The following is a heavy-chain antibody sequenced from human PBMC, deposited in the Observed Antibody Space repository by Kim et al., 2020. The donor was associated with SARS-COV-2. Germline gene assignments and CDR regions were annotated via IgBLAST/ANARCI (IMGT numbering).Heavy chain of an antibody. J-gene: IGHJ6*02. CDR2: IKQDGSEK. D-gene: IGHD6-13*01. CDR3: ASTGSSWYYYYYGMDV. V-gene: IGHV3-7*01. Sequence: GGSLRLSCAASGFTFSSYWMSWVRQAPGKGLEWVANIKQDGSEKYYVDSVKGRFTISRDNAKNSLYLQMNSLRAEDTAVYYCASTGSSWYYYYYGMDVWGQGTTVTVSS. CDR1: GFTFSSYW.